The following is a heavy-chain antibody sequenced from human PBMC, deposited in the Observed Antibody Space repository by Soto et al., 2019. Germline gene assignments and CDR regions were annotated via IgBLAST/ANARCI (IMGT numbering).Heavy chain of an antibody. J-gene: IGHJ4*01. CDR1: GSTFSNAW. D-gene: IGHD3-22*01. CDR3: TTDSYITSIIVRFDY. CDR2: VKSKNDGGTT. V-gene: IGHV3-15*07. Sequence: GRSLRLSCAASGSTFSNAWINWVRQAPGKGLEWVGRVKSKNDGGTTDFAAPVKGRFAISRDDSKNMVYLEMNSLQTEDTAIYYCTTDSYITSIIVRFDYSGHGTLVTVSS.